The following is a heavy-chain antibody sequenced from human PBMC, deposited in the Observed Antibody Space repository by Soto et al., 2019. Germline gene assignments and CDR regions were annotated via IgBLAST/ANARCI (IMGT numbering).Heavy chain of an antibody. CDR2: IYYSGST. V-gene: IGHV4-59*01. CDR1: GGSISSYY. J-gene: IGHJ4*02. Sequence: SETLSLTCTVSGGSISSYYWSWIRQPPGKGLEWIGYIYYSGSTNYNPSLKSRVTISVDTSKNQFSLKLSSVTAAGTAVYYCAREWGGYFDYWGQGTLVTVSS. CDR3: AREWGGYFDY. D-gene: IGHD3-16*01.